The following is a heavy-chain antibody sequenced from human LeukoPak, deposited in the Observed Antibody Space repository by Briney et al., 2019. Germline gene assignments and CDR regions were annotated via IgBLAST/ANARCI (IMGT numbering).Heavy chain of an antibody. CDR3: ARADIIVVPAASILYNWFDP. D-gene: IGHD2-2*01. CDR1: GVSFSGYY. V-gene: IGHV4-34*01. Sequence: PSETLSLTCAVYGVSFSGYYWSWIRQPPGKGLEWVGEVNHSGSTNYNPSLKSRVTISVDPSKNPFSLKLSSVTAADTAVYYCARADIIVVPAASILYNWFDPWGQGTLVTVSS. CDR2: VNHSGST. J-gene: IGHJ5*02.